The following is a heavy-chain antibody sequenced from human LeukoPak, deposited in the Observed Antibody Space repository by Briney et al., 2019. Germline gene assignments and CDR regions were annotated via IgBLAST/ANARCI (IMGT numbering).Heavy chain of an antibody. D-gene: IGHD3-10*01. CDR2: IYSGGST. CDR1: GFTVSSNY. CDR3: ARITYYYGSGSKGKYYYYYYMDV. Sequence: GGSLRLSCAASGFTVSSNYMSWVRQAPGKGLEWVSVIYSGGSTYYADSVKGRFTISRDNSKNTLYLQMNSLRAEDTAVYYCARITYYYGSGSKGKYYYYYYMDVWGKGTTVTVSS. V-gene: IGHV3-53*01. J-gene: IGHJ6*03.